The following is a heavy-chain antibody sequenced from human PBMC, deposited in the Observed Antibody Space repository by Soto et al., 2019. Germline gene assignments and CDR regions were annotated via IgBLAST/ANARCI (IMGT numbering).Heavy chain of an antibody. CDR3: AKVGGPALGKYFRS. D-gene: IGHD1-26*01. V-gene: IGHV3-23*01. CDR2: IRSGDGAT. Sequence: QLLESGGDLVQPGGSLRLSCAASGFTFSTYATNWVRQAPGKGLEWVSAIRSGDGATFYADAVKGRLTVSRDTSKNTLYLQMNSLRVERTAVYYCAKVGGPALGKYFRSWGQGTLVTVSS. CDR1: GFTFSTYA. J-gene: IGHJ4*02.